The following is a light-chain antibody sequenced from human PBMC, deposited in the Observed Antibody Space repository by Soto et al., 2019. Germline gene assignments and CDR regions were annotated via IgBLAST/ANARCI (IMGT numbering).Light chain of an antibody. J-gene: IGLJ1*01. CDR2: TDN. V-gene: IGLV1-44*01. CDR1: NSNVGSNT. CDR3: SSYAGSSNV. Sequence: QSVLTQPPSVSGTPGQRITISCSGSNSNVGSNTVNWYQQLPGAAPKLLMYTDNQRPSRVPDRFSGSKSGTAASLAISGLLSEDEAEYYCSSYAGSSNVFGTGTKLTVL.